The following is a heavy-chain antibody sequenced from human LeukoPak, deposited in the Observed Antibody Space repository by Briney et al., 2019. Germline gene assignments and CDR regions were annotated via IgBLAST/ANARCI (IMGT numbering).Heavy chain of an antibody. D-gene: IGHD1-26*01. CDR1: GFTFSSYA. Sequence: GGSLRLSCAASGFTFSSYAMSWVRQAPGKGLEWVSAVSGSGGSTYYADSVKGWFTISRDNSKNTLYLQMNSLRAEDTAVYYCAKVSVPVREQYYFDYWGQGTLVTVSS. V-gene: IGHV3-23*01. J-gene: IGHJ4*02. CDR3: AKVSVPVREQYYFDY. CDR2: VSGSGGST.